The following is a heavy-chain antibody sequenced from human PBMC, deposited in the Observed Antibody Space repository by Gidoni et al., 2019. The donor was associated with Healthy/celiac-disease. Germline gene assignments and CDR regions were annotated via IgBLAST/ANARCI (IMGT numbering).Heavy chain of an antibody. Sequence: QVQLVQSGAEVKKPGASVKVSCKASGYTFTSYYMHWVRQAPGKGLEWMGIINPSGGSTSYEKKFKGRVTMTRETSTSTVYMELSSLRSEDTAVYYCARDRRWLQTGVFDYWGQGTLVTVSS. CDR1: GYTFTSYY. V-gene: IGHV1-46*01. J-gene: IGHJ4*02. CDR2: INPSGGST. CDR3: ARDRRWLQTGVFDY. D-gene: IGHD5-12*01.